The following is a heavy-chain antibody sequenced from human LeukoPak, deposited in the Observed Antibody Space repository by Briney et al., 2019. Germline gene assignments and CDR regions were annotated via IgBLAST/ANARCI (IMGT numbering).Heavy chain of an antibody. CDR3: ARDQSVRLLQTSSTYFKHVFAI. CDR2: ISAYNGNT. D-gene: IGHD6-13*01. J-gene: IGHJ3*02. CDR1: GYTFTNYG. Sequence: ASVKVSCKTSGYTFTNYGISWVRQAPGLGLEWMGWISAYNGNTNYAQKVQGRVTMTTNTSTSTAYMELRSLRFDDTAVYYCARDQSVRLLQTSSTYFKHVFAIWGQGSMVTVSS. V-gene: IGHV1-18*01.